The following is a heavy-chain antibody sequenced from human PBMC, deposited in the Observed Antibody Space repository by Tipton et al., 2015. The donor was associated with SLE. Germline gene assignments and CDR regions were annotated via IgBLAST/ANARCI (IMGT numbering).Heavy chain of an antibody. J-gene: IGHJ4*02. CDR1: GGSFSGHY. D-gene: IGHD6-19*01. V-gene: IGHV4-4*07. CDR2: IYTSGST. CDR3: ARDHPVAGPFDY. Sequence: TLSLTCAVYGGSFSGHYWSWIRQPAGKGLEWIGRIYTSGSTNYNPSLKSRVTMSVDTSKNQFSLKLSSVTAADTAVYYCARDHPVAGPFDYWGQGTLVTVFS.